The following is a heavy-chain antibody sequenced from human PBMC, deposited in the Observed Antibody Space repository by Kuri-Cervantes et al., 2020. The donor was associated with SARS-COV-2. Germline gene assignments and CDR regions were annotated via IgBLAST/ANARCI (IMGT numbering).Heavy chain of an antibody. D-gene: IGHD4-17*01. CDR3: AKDPNGDYVGAFDF. V-gene: IGHV3-23*01. CDR2: IRGGGYTT. CDR1: GFTFSRYA. Sequence: GGPLRLSCAPSGFTFSRYAMIWVRQAPGKGLEWISAIRGGGYTTYYADSVKGRFTISRDNFKNTLYLQMNNLRAEDTAVYYCAKDPNGDYVGAFDFWGQGTLVTVSS. J-gene: IGHJ3*01.